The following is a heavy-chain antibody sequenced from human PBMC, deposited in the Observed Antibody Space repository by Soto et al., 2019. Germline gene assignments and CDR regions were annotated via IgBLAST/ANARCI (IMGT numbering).Heavy chain of an antibody. D-gene: IGHD3-22*01. CDR3: AVTSPSSGYYGNDSFDI. J-gene: IGHJ3*02. V-gene: IGHV1-69*01. CDR1: GGTFSSYA. Sequence: QVQLVQSGAEVKKPGSSVKVSCKASGGTFSSYAISWVRQAPGQGLEWMGGIIPIFGTANYAQKFQGRVTITSDDSTSTADMELSSLRSEDTAVYYCAVTSPSSGYYGNDSFDIWGQGTMVTVSS. CDR2: IIPIFGTA.